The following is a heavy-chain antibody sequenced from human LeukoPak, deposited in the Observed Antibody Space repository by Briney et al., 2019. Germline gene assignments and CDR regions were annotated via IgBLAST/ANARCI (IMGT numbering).Heavy chain of an antibody. D-gene: IGHD2-2*01. Sequence: ASVKVSCKASGYTFTSYGISWVRQDPGQGREWMGWISAYSGNTNYAQKLQCRVTMTTDTSTSTDYMELRSLRSDDTAVYYCAREGVIVVVPAANYYYYGMDVWGQGTTVTVSS. J-gene: IGHJ6*02. CDR1: GYTFTSYG. CDR2: ISAYSGNT. CDR3: AREGVIVVVPAANYYYYGMDV. V-gene: IGHV1-18*01.